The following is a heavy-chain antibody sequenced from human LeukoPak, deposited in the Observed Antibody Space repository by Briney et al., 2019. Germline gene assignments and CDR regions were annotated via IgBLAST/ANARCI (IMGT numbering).Heavy chain of an antibody. D-gene: IGHD1-26*01. Sequence: GGSLRLSCAASGFTFSSYAMSWVRQAPGEGLEWVSANSGGGGSTYSADSVKGRFTISRDNSKNTLYLQMNSLRAEDTAVYYCARVPYLGGTYFFDWCGQTSLVTVSA. CDR1: GFTFSSYA. V-gene: IGHV3-23*01. J-gene: IGHJ4*02. CDR2: NSGGGGST. CDR3: ARVPYLGGTYFFDW.